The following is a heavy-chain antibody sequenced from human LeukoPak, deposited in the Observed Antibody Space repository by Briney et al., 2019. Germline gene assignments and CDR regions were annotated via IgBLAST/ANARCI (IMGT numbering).Heavy chain of an antibody. CDR1: GFTFSSYA. CDR2: ISGSGGST. V-gene: IGHV3-23*01. CDR3: AKDPSYDYGMDV. Sequence: GGSLRLSCVASGFTFSSYAMSWVRQAPVKGLEWVSAISGSGGSTYYADSVKGRFTISRDNSKNTLYLQMNSLRVEDTAVYSCAKDPSYDYGMDVWGKGTTVTVSS. J-gene: IGHJ6*04.